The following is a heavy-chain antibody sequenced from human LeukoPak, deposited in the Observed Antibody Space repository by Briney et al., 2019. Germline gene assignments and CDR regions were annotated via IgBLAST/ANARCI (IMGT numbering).Heavy chain of an antibody. J-gene: IGHJ4*02. V-gene: IGHV3-30*03. D-gene: IGHD2-2*01. CDR2: KSYDGNKE. Sequence: GRSLRLSCAASGFSFSSYGMHWVRQAPGKGLEWVAVKSYDGNKEYYVDSVKGRFTISRDNSKNMLYLQMDSLRAEDTAVYHCARERATSTSTWSFDYWGQGTLVTVSS. CDR1: GFSFSSYG. CDR3: ARERATSTSTWSFDY.